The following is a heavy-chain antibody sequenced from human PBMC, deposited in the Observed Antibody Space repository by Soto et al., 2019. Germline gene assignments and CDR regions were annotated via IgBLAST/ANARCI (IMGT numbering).Heavy chain of an antibody. D-gene: IGHD2-8*02. V-gene: IGHV3-9*01. CDR3: AKVAGGGSHWSGDTFHM. J-gene: IGHJ3*02. CDR2: ISWNSGYL. Sequence: SLRLSCLGSGFTFHESAIHWVRQAPGKGLEWVSGISWNSGYLGYVESVKGRFTISRDNAKNSLFLQMNSLRPEDTALYYCAKVAGGGSHWSGDTFHMWGQVRMVT. CDR1: GFTFHESA.